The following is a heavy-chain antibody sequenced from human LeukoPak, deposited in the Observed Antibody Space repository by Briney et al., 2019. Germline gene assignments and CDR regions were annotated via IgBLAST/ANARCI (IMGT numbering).Heavy chain of an antibody. CDR1: GFTFSSYA. J-gene: IGHJ4*02. D-gene: IGHD3-22*01. CDR2: ISGSGGSS. V-gene: IGHV3-23*01. Sequence: PGGSLRLSCAASGFTFSSYAMSWVRQAPGKGLEWVSAISGSGGSSDYADSVKGRLTISRDNSKNTLYLQMSCLRVEDTALYYCAKESYYDSSGCPAPDYWGQGTLVTVSS. CDR3: AKESYYDSSGCPAPDY.